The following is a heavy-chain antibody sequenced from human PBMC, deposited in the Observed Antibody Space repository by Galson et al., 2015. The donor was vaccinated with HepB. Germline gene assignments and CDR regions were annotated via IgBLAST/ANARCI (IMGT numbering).Heavy chain of an antibody. Sequence: SVKVSCKVSGYTLTELSMHWVRQAPGKGLEWMGGFDPEDGETIYAQKFQGRVTMTEDTSTDTAYMELSSLRSEDTAVYYCAPMGPGKQHAFDIWGQGTMVTVSS. D-gene: IGHD3-16*01. CDR2: FDPEDGET. CDR1: GYTLTELS. J-gene: IGHJ3*02. V-gene: IGHV1-24*01. CDR3: APMGPGKQHAFDI.